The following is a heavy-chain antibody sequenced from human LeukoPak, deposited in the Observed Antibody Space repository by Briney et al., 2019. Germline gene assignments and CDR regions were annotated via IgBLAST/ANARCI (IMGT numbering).Heavy chain of an antibody. CDR3: ARTIVGLYYFDY. CDR2: INHSGST. D-gene: IGHD1-26*01. CDR1: GGSFSGYY. Sequence: PSETLSLTCAVYGGSFSGYYWSWIRQPPGKGLEWIGEINHSGSTNYNPSLKSRVTISVDTSKNQFSLKLSSVTAADTAVYYCARTIVGLYYFDYWGQGTRVTVSS. J-gene: IGHJ4*02. V-gene: IGHV4-34*01.